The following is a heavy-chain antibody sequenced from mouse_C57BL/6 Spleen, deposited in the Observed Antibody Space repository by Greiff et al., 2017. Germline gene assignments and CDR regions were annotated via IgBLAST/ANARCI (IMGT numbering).Heavy chain of an antibody. D-gene: IGHD2-5*01. Sequence: QVQLKQSGAELVKPGASVKISCKASGYAFSSYWMNWVKQRPGKGLEWIGQIYPGDGDTNYNGKFKGKATLTADKSSSTAYMQLSSLTSEDSAVYFCARGGHYSNRNYYAMDYWGQGTSVTVSS. CDR1: GYAFSSYW. V-gene: IGHV1-80*01. CDR2: IYPGDGDT. J-gene: IGHJ4*01. CDR3: ARGGHYSNRNYYAMDY.